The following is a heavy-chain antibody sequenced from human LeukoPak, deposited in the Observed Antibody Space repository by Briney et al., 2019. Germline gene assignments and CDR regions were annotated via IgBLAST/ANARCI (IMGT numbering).Heavy chain of an antibody. Sequence: GGSLRLSCAASGFTFSSCGMSWVRQAPGKGLEWVSAISGSGGSTYYADSVKGRFTISRDNSKNTLYLQMNSLTAEDTAVYYCAKDASTSSWYFDYWGQGTLVTVSS. V-gene: IGHV3-23*01. CDR2: ISGSGGST. D-gene: IGHD6-13*01. CDR3: AKDASTSSWYFDY. J-gene: IGHJ4*02. CDR1: GFTFSSCG.